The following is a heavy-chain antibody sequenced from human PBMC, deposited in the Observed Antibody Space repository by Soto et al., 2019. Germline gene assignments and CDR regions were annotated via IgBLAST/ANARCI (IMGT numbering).Heavy chain of an antibody. CDR2: ISNDGSNK. J-gene: IGHJ6*01. D-gene: IGHD2-15*01. CDR3: TKDGRFDSDGSLYYYYYGMDV. CDR1: VFTFNNYG. V-gene: IGHV3-30*18. Sequence: WGSLRVSCVSSVFTFNNYGMNWVRQAPGKGLDWVAIISNDGSNKYYIESVRGRFTISRDNSKNMLFLQMNSLRVEDTAVYFCTKDGRFDSDGSLYYYYYGMDVWGQGTTVTVSS.